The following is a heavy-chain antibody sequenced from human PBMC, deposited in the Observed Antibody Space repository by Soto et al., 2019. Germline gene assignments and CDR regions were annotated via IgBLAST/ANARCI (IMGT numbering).Heavy chain of an antibody. J-gene: IGHJ4*02. D-gene: IGHD2-21*02. CDR1: RYTFTSYD. V-gene: IGHV1-8*01. CDR3: ARSIVVVTALDY. Sequence: ASVKVSCKASRYTFTSYDINWVRQATGQGLEWMGWMNPNSGNTGYAQKFQGRVTMTRNTSISTAYMELSSLRSEDTAVYYCARSIVVVTALDYWGQGTLVTVSS. CDR2: MNPNSGNT.